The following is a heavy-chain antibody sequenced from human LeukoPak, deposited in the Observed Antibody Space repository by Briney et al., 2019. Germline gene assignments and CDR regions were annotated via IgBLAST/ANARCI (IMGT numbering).Heavy chain of an antibody. CDR2: ISGSGGST. Sequence: PGGSLRLSCAASGFTFSSYAMSWVRQAPGRLEWVSAISGSGGSTYYADSVKGRFTISRDNSKNTLYLQMGSLRAEDMAVYYCARDLDSSSSSGYYYYMDVWGKGTTVTVSS. D-gene: IGHD6-13*01. V-gene: IGHV3-23*01. CDR3: ARDLDSSSSSGYYYYMDV. J-gene: IGHJ6*03. CDR1: GFTFSSYA.